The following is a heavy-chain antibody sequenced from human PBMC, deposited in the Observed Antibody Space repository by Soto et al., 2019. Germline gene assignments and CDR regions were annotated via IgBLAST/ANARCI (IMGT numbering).Heavy chain of an antibody. CDR2: LHHDGTT. Sequence: QVQLQESGPGLVKPSETLSLTCAVSGGPITTTTWWAWVRLPPGKGLEWIGDLHHDGTTNYNPSLESRTTMSLGTSYILSSQELTSVTAADSAIHSCATQTISDTCVVWGRRAIVT. CDR3: ATQTISDTCVV. D-gene: IGHD2-21*01. V-gene: IGHV4-4*02. CDR1: GGPITTTTW. J-gene: IGHJ6*02.